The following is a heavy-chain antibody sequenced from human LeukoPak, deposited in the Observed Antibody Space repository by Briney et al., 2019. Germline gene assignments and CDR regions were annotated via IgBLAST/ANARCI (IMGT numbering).Heavy chain of an antibody. CDR2: IYYSGTT. J-gene: IGHJ4*02. CDR3: ARHEYYGSGSTDY. V-gene: IGHV4-30-4*08. Sequence: SETLSLTCTVSGGSMNSGDYYWSWIRQHPGKGLEWIGYIYYSGTTYYNPSLKSRVTISVDTSKNQFSLKLSSVTAADTAVYYCARHEYYGSGSTDYWGQGTLVTVSS. D-gene: IGHD3-10*01. CDR1: GGSMNSGDYY.